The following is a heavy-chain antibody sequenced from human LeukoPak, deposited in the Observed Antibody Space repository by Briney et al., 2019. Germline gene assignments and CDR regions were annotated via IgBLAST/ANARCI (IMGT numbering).Heavy chain of an antibody. V-gene: IGHV1-2*02. Sequence: ASVKVSCKASGYTFTSYYMHWVRQAPGQGLEWMGWINPNSGDTHYALKFRGRVTLTRDTSISTAYMDLSRLTSDDTAVYYCARDLTGTSDYWGQVTLLTVSS. CDR2: INPNSGDT. J-gene: IGHJ4*02. CDR1: GYTFTSYY. CDR3: ARDLTGTSDY. D-gene: IGHD1-20*01.